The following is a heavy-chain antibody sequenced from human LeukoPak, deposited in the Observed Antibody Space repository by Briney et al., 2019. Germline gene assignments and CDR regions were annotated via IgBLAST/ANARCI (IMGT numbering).Heavy chain of an antibody. CDR3: ARYSSGRTSLDY. CDR1: GGSISSGSYY. Sequence: PSETLSLTCTVSGGSISSGSYYWSWIRQPAGKGLEWIGRIYTSGSTNYNPSLKSRVTISVDTSKNQFSLKLSSVTAADTAVYYCARYSSGRTSLDYWGQGTLVTVSS. J-gene: IGHJ4*02. V-gene: IGHV4-61*02. CDR2: IYTSGST. D-gene: IGHD6-19*01.